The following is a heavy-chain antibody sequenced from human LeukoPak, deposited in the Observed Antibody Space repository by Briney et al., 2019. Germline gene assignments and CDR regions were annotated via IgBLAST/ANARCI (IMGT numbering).Heavy chain of an antibody. J-gene: IGHJ4*02. Sequence: GGSLRLSCAASGFTFSSYTMHWVRQIPGERPEWVSSISGDTTYIYYADSLKGRFTISRDNTNTSLFLQMNSLRAEDTAVYYCARYRIGSYYFDYWGQGTLVTVSS. V-gene: IGHV3-21*01. CDR2: ISGDTTYI. CDR1: GFTFSSYT. CDR3: ARYRIGSYYFDY. D-gene: IGHD3-3*01.